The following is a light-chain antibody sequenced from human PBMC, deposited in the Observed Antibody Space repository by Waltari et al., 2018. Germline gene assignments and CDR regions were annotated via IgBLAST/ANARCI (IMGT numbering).Light chain of an antibody. CDR2: GAS. CDR1: QSVSSNS. V-gene: IGKV3-20*01. J-gene: IGKJ2*01. Sequence: EIVLTQSPGTLSLSPGERATLSCRASQSVSSNSLAWYQQKPGQAPRLLIYGASSRATGIPDRFSGSGSGTDFTLTISRLEPEDFAVYYCQQYGSSSYTFGQGTKLEIK. CDR3: QQYGSSSYT.